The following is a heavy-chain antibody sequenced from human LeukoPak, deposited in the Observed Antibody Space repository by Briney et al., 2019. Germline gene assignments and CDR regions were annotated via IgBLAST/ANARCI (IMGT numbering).Heavy chain of an antibody. Sequence: PSETLSLTCTVSGGSISSYYWSWIRQPPGKGLEWIGYIYYSGSTNYNPSLKSRVTISVDTSKNQFSLKLSSVTAADTAVYYCARDRIPKIKVDAFDIWGHGTMVTVSS. CDR2: IYYSGST. V-gene: IGHV4-59*01. CDR3: ARDRIPKIKVDAFDI. CDR1: GGSISSYY. J-gene: IGHJ3*02. D-gene: IGHD2-21*01.